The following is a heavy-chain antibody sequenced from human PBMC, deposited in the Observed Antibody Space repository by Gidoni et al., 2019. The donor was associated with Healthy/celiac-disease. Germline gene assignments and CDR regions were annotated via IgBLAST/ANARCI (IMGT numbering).Heavy chain of an antibody. CDR1: GYSFTSYW. Sequence: EVQLVQSGAEVKKPGESLQISCKCSGYSFTSYWICWVRQMPVKGLEWMGIIYPGDSETRYSPSFQGQVTISDDKSISTAYLQWSSLKASDTAMYYCAKAQRGSGYYSPDYWGQGTLVTVSS. CDR2: IYPGDSET. V-gene: IGHV5-51*01. CDR3: AKAQRGSGYYSPDY. J-gene: IGHJ4*02. D-gene: IGHD3-3*01.